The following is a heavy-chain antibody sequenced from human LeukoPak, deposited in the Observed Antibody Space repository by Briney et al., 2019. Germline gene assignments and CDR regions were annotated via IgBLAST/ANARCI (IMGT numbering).Heavy chain of an antibody. CDR3: ARSRCSGGSCYGLDY. V-gene: IGHV3-30*02. CDR1: GFTFSSYG. J-gene: IGHJ4*02. Sequence: GGSLRLSCAASGFTFSSYGMHWVRQAPGKGLEWVAFMRYDGSNRNYADSVKGRFTISRDNSKNTLYLQMNSLRAEDTAVYYCARSRCSGGSCYGLDYWGLGTLVTVSS. CDR2: MRYDGSNR. D-gene: IGHD2-15*01.